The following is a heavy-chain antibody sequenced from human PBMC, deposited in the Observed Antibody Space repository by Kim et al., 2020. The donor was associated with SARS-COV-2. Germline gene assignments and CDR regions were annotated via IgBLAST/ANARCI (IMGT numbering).Heavy chain of an antibody. V-gene: IGHV1-69*01. J-gene: IGHJ6*02. CDR3: ARVPHDSLTMDV. D-gene: IGHD3-9*01. Sequence: TYAQKFQGRVTITADESTSTAYMELSSLRAEDTAVYYCARVPHDSLTMDVWGQGTTVTVSS.